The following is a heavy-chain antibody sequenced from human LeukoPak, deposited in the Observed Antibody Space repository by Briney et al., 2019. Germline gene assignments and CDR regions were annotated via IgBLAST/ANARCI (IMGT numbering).Heavy chain of an antibody. Sequence: PGGSLRLSCAASGFTFSSYAMHWVRQAPGKGLEWVAVISYDGSNKYYADSVKGRFTISRDNSKNTLYLQMNSLRAEDTAVYYCARVDYITNNFDYWGQGTLVTVSS. CDR3: ARVDYITNNFDY. J-gene: IGHJ4*02. D-gene: IGHD2-8*01. CDR2: ISYDGSNK. CDR1: GFTFSSYA. V-gene: IGHV3-30-3*01.